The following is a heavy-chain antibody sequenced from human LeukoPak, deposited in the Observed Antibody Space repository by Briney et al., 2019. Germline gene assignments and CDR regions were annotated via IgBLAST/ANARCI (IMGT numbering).Heavy chain of an antibody. D-gene: IGHD1-26*01. CDR1: GFTVSSNY. V-gene: IGHV3-53*01. CDR2: IYSGGST. J-gene: IGHJ6*03. Sequence: GGSLRLSCAASGFTVSSNYMSWVRQAPGKGLEWVSVIYSGGSTYYADSVKGRFTISRDNSKNTLYLQMNSLRAEDTAVYYRARDSGYYGGYYYYYMDVWGKGTTVTVSS. CDR3: ARDSGYYGGYYYYYMDV.